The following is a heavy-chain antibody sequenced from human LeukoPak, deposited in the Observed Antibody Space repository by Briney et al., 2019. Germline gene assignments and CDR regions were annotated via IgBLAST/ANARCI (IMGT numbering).Heavy chain of an antibody. V-gene: IGHV3-7*01. CDR1: GFTLSNYW. J-gene: IGHJ4*02. CDR2: IKQDGSEK. Sequence: TGGSLRLSCAASGFTLSNYWLTWVRQAPGQGLEWVANIKQDGSEKHYVDSVKGRFTISRDNAKNSLYLQMNSLRAGDTAVYYCARDRQIAYWGQGTLVTVSS. CDR3: ARDRQIAY.